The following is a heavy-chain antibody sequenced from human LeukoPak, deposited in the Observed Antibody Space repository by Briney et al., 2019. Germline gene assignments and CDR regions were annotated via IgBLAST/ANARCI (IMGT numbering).Heavy chain of an antibody. CDR1: GFTFSNAW. CDR2: IKSKTDGGTT. Sequence: GGSLRLSCAASGFTFSNAWMSWVRQAPGKGLEWVGRIKSKTDGGTTDYAAPVKGRFTISRDDSKSTLYLQMNSLKTEDTAVYYCTTGPPYSSSEQYDYWGQGTLVTVSS. CDR3: TTGPPYSSSEQYDY. D-gene: IGHD6-13*01. V-gene: IGHV3-15*01. J-gene: IGHJ4*02.